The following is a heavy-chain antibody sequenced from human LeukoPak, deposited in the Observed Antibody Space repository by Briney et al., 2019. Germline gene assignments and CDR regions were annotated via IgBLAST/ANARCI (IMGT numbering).Heavy chain of an antibody. CDR3: ARGGMTTVTTTRNYFDY. D-gene: IGHD4-17*01. CDR1: GGSFSGYY. Sequence: PSETLSLTCAVYGGSFSGYYWSWIRQPPGKGLEWIGEINHSGSTNYNPSLKSRVTISVDTSKNQFSLKLSSVTAADTAVYYCARGGMTTVTTTRNYFDYWGQGTLVTVSS. V-gene: IGHV4-34*01. J-gene: IGHJ4*02. CDR2: INHSGST.